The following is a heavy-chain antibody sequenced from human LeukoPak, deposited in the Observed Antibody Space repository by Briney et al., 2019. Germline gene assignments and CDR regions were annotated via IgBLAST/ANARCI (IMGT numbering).Heavy chain of an antibody. Sequence: ASVKVSCKASGYTFTSYYMHWVRQAPGQGLEWMGIINPSGGSTSYAQKFQGRVTMTRDMSTSTVYMELSSLRFEDTAVYYCAMDYYDSSGYRAENPHFNWGQGTLVTVSS. CDR3: AMDYYDSSGYRAENPHFN. J-gene: IGHJ4*02. V-gene: IGHV1-46*01. CDR1: GYTFTSYY. CDR2: INPSGGST. D-gene: IGHD3-22*01.